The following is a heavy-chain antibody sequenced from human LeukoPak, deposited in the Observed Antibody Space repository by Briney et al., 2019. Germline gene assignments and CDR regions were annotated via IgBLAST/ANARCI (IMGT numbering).Heavy chain of an antibody. Sequence: GSLRLSCAASGFTFSSYAMSWVRQAPGKGLAWVSGISGSGGTTYYADSVKGRFTISRDNSRNTLYLQVNSLRAEDTAVYYCAKEKDYYDSSGYFDYWGQGTLVTVSS. CDR3: AKEKDYYDSSGYFDY. J-gene: IGHJ4*02. CDR1: GFTFSSYA. V-gene: IGHV3-23*01. D-gene: IGHD3-22*01. CDR2: ISGSGGTT.